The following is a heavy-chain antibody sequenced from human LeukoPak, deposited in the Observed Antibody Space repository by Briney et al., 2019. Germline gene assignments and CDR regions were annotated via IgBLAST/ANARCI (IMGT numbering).Heavy chain of an antibody. CDR3: ARPPLGYCSSTSCYSPYFDY. CDR2: IIPILGIA. V-gene: IGHV1-69*04. D-gene: IGHD2-2*03. CDR1: GGTFSSYA. Sequence: ASVKVSCKASGGTFSSYAISWVRQAPGQGLEWMGRIIPILGIANYAQKFQGRVTITADKSTSTAYMELSSLRSEDTAVYYCARPPLGYCSSTSCYSPYFDYWGQGTPVTVSS. J-gene: IGHJ4*02.